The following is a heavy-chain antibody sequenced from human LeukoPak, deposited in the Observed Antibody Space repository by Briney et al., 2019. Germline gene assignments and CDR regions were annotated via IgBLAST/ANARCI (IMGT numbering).Heavy chain of an antibody. Sequence: ASVKVSCKASGYTFTSYAMHWVRQAPGQRLEWMGWSNAGNGNTKYSQEFQGRVAITRDTSASTAYMELRSLRSDDTAVYYCAREGAAAGLIHFDYWGQGTLVTVSS. CDR3: AREGAAAGLIHFDY. V-gene: IGHV1-3*02. D-gene: IGHD6-13*01. J-gene: IGHJ4*02. CDR1: GYTFTSYA. CDR2: SNAGNGNT.